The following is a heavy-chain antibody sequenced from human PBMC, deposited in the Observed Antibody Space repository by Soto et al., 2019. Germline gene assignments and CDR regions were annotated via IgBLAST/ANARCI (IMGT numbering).Heavy chain of an antibody. V-gene: IGHV4-4*07. Sequence: LSLTCTVSGASISSYFWTWIRQPAGKGLDWIGRISTSGTTNYNPSLKSRVTMSVDTSKNHFSLNLSSVTAVDTAVYYCAREAGPDRWFDPWGQGTLVTVSS. CDR3: AREAGPDRWFDP. J-gene: IGHJ5*02. D-gene: IGHD6-19*01. CDR2: ISTSGTT. CDR1: GASISSYF.